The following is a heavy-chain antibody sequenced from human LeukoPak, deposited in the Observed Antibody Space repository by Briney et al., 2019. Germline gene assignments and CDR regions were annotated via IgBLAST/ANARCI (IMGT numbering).Heavy chain of an antibody. Sequence: GGSLRLSCTASGFTFSGYSMNWVRQAPGKGLEWISYIRSSGSTIYYADSMKGRFTISRDNSKDTLYLQMNSLRAEDTAVYYCAKDETNYYGSGRPNNWFDPWGQGTLVTVSS. CDR3: AKDETNYYGSGRPNNWFDP. J-gene: IGHJ5*02. V-gene: IGHV3-48*01. D-gene: IGHD3-10*01. CDR1: GFTFSGYS. CDR2: IRSSGSTI.